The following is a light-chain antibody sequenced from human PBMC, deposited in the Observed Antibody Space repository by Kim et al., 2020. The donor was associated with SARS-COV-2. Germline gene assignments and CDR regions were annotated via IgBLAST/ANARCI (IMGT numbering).Light chain of an antibody. CDR3: QQRSNWPRLT. CDR2: DAS. CDR1: QSVGSY. Sequence: SPGERATLSCRASQSVGSYLAWYQQKPGQAPRLLISDASNRATGIPARFSGSGSGTDFTLTISSLEPEDFAVYYCQQRSNWPRLTFGGGTKVDIK. V-gene: IGKV3-11*01. J-gene: IGKJ4*01.